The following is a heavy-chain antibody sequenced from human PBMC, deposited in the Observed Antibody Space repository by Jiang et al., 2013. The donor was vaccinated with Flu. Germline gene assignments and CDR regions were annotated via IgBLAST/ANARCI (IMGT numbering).Heavy chain of an antibody. CDR3: AHRPYNSAYYY. V-gene: IGHV2-5*01. Sequence: KPTQTLTLTCTFSGFSLTTNIVGVGWIRQPPERPSEWLAIIYWNDDKRYSPSLKSRLTITKDTSKNQVVLTMTNMDPVDTATYYCAHRPYNSAYYYWGPGEPWVTVSS. CDR2: IYWNDDK. D-gene: IGHD1-20*01. J-gene: IGHJ4*01. CDR1: GFSLTTNIVG.